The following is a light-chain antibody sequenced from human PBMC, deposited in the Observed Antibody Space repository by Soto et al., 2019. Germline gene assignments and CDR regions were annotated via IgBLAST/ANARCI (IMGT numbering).Light chain of an antibody. Sequence: DIVMTQSPLSLPVTPGEPASISCRSSQSLLHSNGYNYLDWYLQKPGQSPQLLIYLGSNRASGVPDRFSGSGSGTDFTLKISRVEAEDVGVYYCMQALQTPWTFGRGTKADIK. CDR2: LGS. V-gene: IGKV2-28*01. CDR3: MQALQTPWT. CDR1: QSLLHSNGYNY. J-gene: IGKJ1*01.